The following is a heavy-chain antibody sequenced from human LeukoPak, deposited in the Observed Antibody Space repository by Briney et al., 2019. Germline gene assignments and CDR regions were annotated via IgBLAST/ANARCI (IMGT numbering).Heavy chain of an antibody. D-gene: IGHD3-10*01. CDR1: GFTFSSYE. CDR2: IYSDNT. J-gene: IGHJ4*02. V-gene: IGHV3-23*03. Sequence: GSLRLSCAASGFTFSSYEMNWVRQAPGKGLEWVSFIYSDNTHYSDSVKGRFTISRDNSKNTLYLQMNSLRAEDTAVYYCAKDGWFGELSYWGQGTLVTVSS. CDR3: AKDGWFGELSY.